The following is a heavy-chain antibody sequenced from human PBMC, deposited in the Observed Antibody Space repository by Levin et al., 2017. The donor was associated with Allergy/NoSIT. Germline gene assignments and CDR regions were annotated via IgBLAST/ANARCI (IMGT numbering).Heavy chain of an antibody. CDR1: GGSISSSSYY. J-gene: IGHJ4*02. V-gene: IGHV4-39*01. Sequence: SETLSLTCTVSGGSISSSSYYWGWIRQPPGKGLEWIGSIYYSGSTYYNPSLKSRVTISVDTSKNQFSLKLSSVTAADTAVYYCARQKATVNWVGYYFDYWGQGTLVTVSS. CDR3: ARQKATVNWVGYYFDY. D-gene: IGHD4-17*01. CDR2: IYYSGST.